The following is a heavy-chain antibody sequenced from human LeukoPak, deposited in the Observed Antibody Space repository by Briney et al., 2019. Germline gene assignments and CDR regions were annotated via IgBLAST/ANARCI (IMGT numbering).Heavy chain of an antibody. CDR1: GYTLTELS. CDR2: MNPNSGNT. V-gene: IGHV1-8*01. J-gene: IGHJ4*02. D-gene: IGHD5-18*01. Sequence: ASVKVSCKVSGYTLTELSMHWVRQATGQGLEWMGWMNPNSGNTGYAQKFQGRVTMTRNTSISTAYMELSSLRSEDTAVYYCARGRYGTAMVIYYWGQGTLVTVSS. CDR3: ARGRYGTAMVIYY.